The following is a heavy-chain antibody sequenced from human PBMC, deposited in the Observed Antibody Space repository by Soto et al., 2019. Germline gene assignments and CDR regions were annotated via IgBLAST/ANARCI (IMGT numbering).Heavy chain of an antibody. J-gene: IGHJ4*02. CDR3: AHRSGFAY. V-gene: IGHV3-23*01. CDR1: GFTFSNFD. Sequence: EVQLWESGGGLVQPGGSLRQSCAASGFTFSNFDMSWVRQAPGKGLEWVSSISGSGGATNYADSVKGRFTISRDISTYTAYLQMDSLRAEGAAVYYSAHRSGFAYGGEGALVTVSS. D-gene: IGHD1-26*01. CDR2: ISGSGGAT.